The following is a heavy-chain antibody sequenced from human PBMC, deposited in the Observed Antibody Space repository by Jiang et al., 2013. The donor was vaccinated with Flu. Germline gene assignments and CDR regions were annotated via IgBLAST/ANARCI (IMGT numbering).Heavy chain of an antibody. D-gene: IGHD5-12*01. J-gene: IGHJ5*02. Sequence: GPGLVKPSETLSLTCTVSGGSISSSSYYWGWIRQPPGKGLEWIGSIYYSGSTYYNPSLKSRVTISVDTSKNQFSLKLSSVTAADTAVYYCARGIVATIPSWFDPWGQGPWSPSP. CDR1: GGSISSSSYY. V-gene: IGHV4-39*07. CDR3: ARGIVATIPSWFDP. CDR2: IYYSGST.